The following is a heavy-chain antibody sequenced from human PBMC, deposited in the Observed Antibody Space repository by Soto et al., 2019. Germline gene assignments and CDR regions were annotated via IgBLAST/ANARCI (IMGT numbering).Heavy chain of an antibody. V-gene: IGHV4-34*01. CDR1: SGSFSGYY. J-gene: IGHJ6*03. Sequence: SETLSLTCAVYSGSFSGYYWSWIRQPPGKGLEWIGEINHSGSTNYNPSLKSRVTISVDTSKNQFSLKLSSVTAADTAVYYCARGRLHAPDQYYYYYYYMDVWGKGTTVTVSS. CDR3: ARGRLHAPDQYYYYYYYMDV. D-gene: IGHD6-25*01. CDR2: INHSGST.